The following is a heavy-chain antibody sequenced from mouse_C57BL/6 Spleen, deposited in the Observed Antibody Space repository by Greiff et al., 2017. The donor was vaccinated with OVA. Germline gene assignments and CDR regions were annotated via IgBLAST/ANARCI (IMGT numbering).Heavy chain of an antibody. CDR2: IYPGSGST. D-gene: IGHD2-12*01. V-gene: IGHV1-55*01. CDR3: AKGGWLYDDGYYFDY. Sequence: QVQLQQPGAELVKPGASVKMSCKASGYTFTSYWITWVKQRPGQGLEWIGDIYPGSGSTNYNEKFKSKATLTVDTSSSTAYMQLSSLTSEDSAVYYCAKGGWLYDDGYYFDYWGQGTTLTVSS. J-gene: IGHJ2*01. CDR1: GYTFTSYW.